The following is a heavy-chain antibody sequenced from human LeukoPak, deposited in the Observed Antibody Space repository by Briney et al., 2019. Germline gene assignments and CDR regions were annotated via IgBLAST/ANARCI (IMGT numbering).Heavy chain of an antibody. CDR1: GFTFSSYW. J-gene: IGHJ4*02. Sequence: GGSLRLSCAASGFTFSSYWMHWVRQAPGKGLVWVSRINSDGSSTSYADSVKGRFTISRDNSKNTLYLQMNSLRAEDTAVYYCAKLCSGGSCYWNYWGQGTLVTVSS. CDR3: AKLCSGGSCYWNY. V-gene: IGHV3-74*01. CDR2: INSDGSST. D-gene: IGHD2-15*01.